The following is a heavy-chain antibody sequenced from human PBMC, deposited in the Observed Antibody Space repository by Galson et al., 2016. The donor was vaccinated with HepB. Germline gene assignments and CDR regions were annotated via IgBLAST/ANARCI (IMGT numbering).Heavy chain of an antibody. CDR2: IIPIIGTA. J-gene: IGHJ6*02. V-gene: IGHV1-69*13. Sequence: SVKVSCKGSRGAFSSYSFSWVRQDPGQGLEWMGGIIPIIGTATYAQKFQGRVTITADEPTSTAYMNLTRLRSEDTGVYFCARGANWGSGYGVDVWGQGTTVTVSS. CDR1: RGAFSSYS. D-gene: IGHD7-27*01. CDR3: ARGANWGSGYGVDV.